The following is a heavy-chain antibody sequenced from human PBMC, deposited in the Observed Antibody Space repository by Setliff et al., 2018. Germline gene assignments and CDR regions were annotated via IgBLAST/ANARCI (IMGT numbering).Heavy chain of an antibody. CDR3: FGAGTCSY. J-gene: IGHJ4*02. Sequence: GGSLRLSCGASGFTFSKYWMYWVRQVPGKGLVWVSRINGDGTITNYADSVKGRFTISRDNAKNALYLQMNSLRIEDTAVYYCFGAGTCSYWGQGTLVTVSS. CDR2: INGDGTIT. D-gene: IGHD3-10*01. CDR1: GFTFSKYW. V-gene: IGHV3-74*01.